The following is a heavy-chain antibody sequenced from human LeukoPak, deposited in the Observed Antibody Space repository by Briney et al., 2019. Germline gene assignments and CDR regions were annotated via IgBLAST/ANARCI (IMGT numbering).Heavy chain of an antibody. CDR3: ARRIAVAGSFDY. CDR1: GFSFSDYH. Sequence: ASVKVSCKTSGFSFSDYHMHWVRQAPGQGLEWMGIINPSGGSTSYAQKFQGRVTMTRDMSTSTVYMELSSLRSEDTAVYYCARRIAVAGSFDYWGQGTLVTVSS. J-gene: IGHJ4*02. D-gene: IGHD6-19*01. V-gene: IGHV1-46*01. CDR2: INPSGGST.